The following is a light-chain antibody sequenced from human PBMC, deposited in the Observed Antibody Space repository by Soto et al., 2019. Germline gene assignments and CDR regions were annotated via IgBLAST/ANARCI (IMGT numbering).Light chain of an antibody. CDR2: AAS. J-gene: IGKJ1*01. V-gene: IGKV1-39*01. CDR3: QQSYTFPET. Sequence: IQMTQSPSSLSASVGDRVTITCRASQDINNYLSWYQQQPGKGPRLLIYAASNLQRGVPSRFRGSGSGTDFTLTVSSLQPEDFATYYCQQSYTFPETFGQGTKVEIK. CDR1: QDINNY.